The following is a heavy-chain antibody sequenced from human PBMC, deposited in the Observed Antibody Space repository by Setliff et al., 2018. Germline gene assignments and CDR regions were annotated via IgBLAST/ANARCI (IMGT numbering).Heavy chain of an antibody. Sequence: LSLTCTVSGGSLSTYYWSWIRQPPGKGLEYIGFVYYNGMANYSPSLKSRVTVSIDTSKSQFSLNLRSVTAADTAVYYCARGGTFRYFDYWGQGTPVTVSS. CDR2: VYYNGMA. V-gene: IGHV4-59*01. J-gene: IGHJ4*02. D-gene: IGHD5-12*01. CDR3: ARGGTFRYFDY. CDR1: GGSLSTYY.